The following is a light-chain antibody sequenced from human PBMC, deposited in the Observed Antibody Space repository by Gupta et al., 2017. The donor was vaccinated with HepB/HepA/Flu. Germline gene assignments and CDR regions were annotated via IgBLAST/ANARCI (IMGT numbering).Light chain of an antibody. V-gene: IGLV2-14*03. Sequence: QSALTQPVSVSGSPGQSITISCSGTNSDIGTYNYVSWYQQHPGKAPQLIIYDVSNRHSGVSNRFSGSKSGYTASLTISGLQAEDESHYYCSSYTGSGILFVFGSGTKVTVL. CDR1: NSDIGTYNY. J-gene: IGLJ1*01. CDR2: DVS. CDR3: SSYTGSGILFV.